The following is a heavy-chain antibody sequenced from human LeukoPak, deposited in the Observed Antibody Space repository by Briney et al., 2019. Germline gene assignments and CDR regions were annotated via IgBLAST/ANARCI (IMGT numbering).Heavy chain of an antibody. D-gene: IGHD1-26*01. V-gene: IGHV1-2*02. CDR1: GYTFTGYY. Sequence: GASVKVSCKASGYTFTGYYMHWVRQAPGQGLEWMGWINPNSGGTNYAQKFQGRVTMTRDTSISTAYMELSRLRSDDTAVYYCARGLVGATSTAYYYYYYMDVWGKGTTVTVSS. J-gene: IGHJ6*03. CDR3: ARGLVGATSTAYYYYYYMDV. CDR2: INPNSGGT.